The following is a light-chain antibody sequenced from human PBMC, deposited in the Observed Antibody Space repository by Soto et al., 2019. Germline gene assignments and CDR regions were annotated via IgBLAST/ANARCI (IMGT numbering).Light chain of an antibody. V-gene: IGLV1-47*01. CDR1: SSNIGSNY. Sequence: QPVLTQPPSASGTPGQRVTISCSGSSSNIGSNYVYWYQQLPGTAPKLLMYRNNQRPSGVPDRFSASKSGTSASLAIGGLRSEDEADYYCAAWDDSLSGHVVFGGGTKVTVL. CDR2: RNN. CDR3: AAWDDSLSGHVV. J-gene: IGLJ2*01.